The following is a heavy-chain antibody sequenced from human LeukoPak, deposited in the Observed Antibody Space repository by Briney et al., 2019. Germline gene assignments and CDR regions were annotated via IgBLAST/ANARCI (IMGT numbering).Heavy chain of an antibody. CDR2: ISSSSSTI. CDR3: ARSYQRGEYYFDY. J-gene: IGHJ4*02. CDR1: GFTFSSYS. V-gene: IGHV3-48*02. D-gene: IGHD3-16*01. Sequence: PGGSLRLSCAAPGFTFSSYSMNWVRQAPGKGLEWVSYISSSSSTIYYADSVRGRFTISRDNAKNSLYLQMNSLRDEDTAVYYCARSYQRGEYYFDYWGQGTLVTVSS.